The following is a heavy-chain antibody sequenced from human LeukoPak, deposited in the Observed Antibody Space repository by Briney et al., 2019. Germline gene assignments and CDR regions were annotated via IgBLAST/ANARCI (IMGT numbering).Heavy chain of an antibody. CDR3: ARDRGMFYDSSGPDQYYYYYYGRAV. CDR2: IYYSAST. Sequence: PSETLTLTCTASDASTSSYYWSWIRQPPGKGLEWVGIIYYSASTNYNPSLKSLVTISVDTSTTQISLNLRSVPAADTPVYYCARDRGMFYDSSGPDQYYYYYYGRAVWGQGPRVTVSS. CDR1: DASTSSYY. D-gene: IGHD3-22*01. V-gene: IGHV4-59*13. J-gene: IGHJ6*02.